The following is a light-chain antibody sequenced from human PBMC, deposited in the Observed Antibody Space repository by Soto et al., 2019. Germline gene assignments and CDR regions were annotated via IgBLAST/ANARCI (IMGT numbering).Light chain of an antibody. CDR2: GND. Sequence: QSVLTQPPSASGTPGQGVTISCSGSSSNIGTNTVNWYKQLPGTAPKLLIYGNDLRPSGVPDRFSGSKSGTSASLAISGLQSEDEADYYCEAWDDSRYGAVFGGGTKVTVL. CDR1: SSNIGTNT. J-gene: IGLJ2*01. CDR3: EAWDDSRYGAV. V-gene: IGLV1-44*01.